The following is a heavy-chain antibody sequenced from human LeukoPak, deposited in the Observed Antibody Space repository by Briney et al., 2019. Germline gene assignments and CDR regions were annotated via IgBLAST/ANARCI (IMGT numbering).Heavy chain of an antibody. V-gene: IGHV1-69*01. CDR2: FIPIFGTA. Sequence: SVKVSCKASGGTFSSYAIGWVRQAPGQGLEWMGGFIPIFGTANYAQKFQGRVTITADESTSTAYMELSSLRSEDTAVYYCARDSDYYYGSGSYYRGVYWGQGTLVTVSS. J-gene: IGHJ4*02. CDR3: ARDSDYYYGSGSYYRGVY. CDR1: GGTFSSYA. D-gene: IGHD3-10*01.